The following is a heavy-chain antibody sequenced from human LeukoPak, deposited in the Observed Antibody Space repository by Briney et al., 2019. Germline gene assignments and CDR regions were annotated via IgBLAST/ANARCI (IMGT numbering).Heavy chain of an antibody. CDR2: IKSKNDGGTT. J-gene: IGHJ4*02. V-gene: IGHV3-15*01. CDR3: TTGNWGSFSF. CDR1: GFTFTNAW. Sequence: GGSLRLSCVACGFTFTNAWRNWLRQAPGKGLQWVGRIKSKNDGGTTDYVGPVKGRFTNSRNESKHRQYLQLNSLKTEDTAVYYSTTGNWGSFSFWGQGTLVTVSS. D-gene: IGHD7-27*01.